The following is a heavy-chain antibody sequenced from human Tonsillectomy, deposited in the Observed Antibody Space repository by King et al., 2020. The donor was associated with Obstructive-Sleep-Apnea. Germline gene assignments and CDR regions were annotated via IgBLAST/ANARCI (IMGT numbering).Heavy chain of an antibody. D-gene: IGHD2-8*02. CDR2: IWYDGRNE. V-gene: IGHV3-33*01. CDR3: ARGSGPRYYYGLDV. J-gene: IGHJ6*02. Sequence: VPLVASGGGVVPPGRSLSLSCAASGFPFSSYGMPWVRPAPGPGLEWVAVIWYDGRNEYYADSVKGRFPVSRDHSKHTLSLPMDSLRAEDTAVSYCARGSGPRYYYGLDVWGQGTTVTVS. CDR1: GFPFSSYG.